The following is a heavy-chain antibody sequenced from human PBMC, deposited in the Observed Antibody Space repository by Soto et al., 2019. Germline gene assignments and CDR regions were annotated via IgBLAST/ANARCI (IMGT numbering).Heavy chain of an antibody. CDR1: GFSLSTSGVG. Sequence: QITLKESGPTLVKPTQTLTLTCTFSGFSLSTSGVGVAWIRQPPGKALEWLALIYWDDDKRYRPSLESSLTITKDTSKTQVVLTMTNMYSVDTATFYCAYLPCNGGSCSWFSFSGMDVWGQGTTFTVSS. J-gene: IGHJ6*02. V-gene: IGHV2-5*02. CDR3: AYLPCNGGSCSWFSFSGMDV. D-gene: IGHD2-15*01. CDR2: IYWDDDK.